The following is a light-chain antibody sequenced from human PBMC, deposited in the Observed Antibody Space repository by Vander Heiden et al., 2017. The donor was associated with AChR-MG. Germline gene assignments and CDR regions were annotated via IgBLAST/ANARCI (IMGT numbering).Light chain of an antibody. V-gene: IGLV2-23*02. CDR2: EVT. J-gene: IGLJ2*01. CDR3: CSYAGSSHMV. CDR1: SRDVGSYKF. Sequence: QSALTQPASVSASPGQSITISCTGTSRDVGSYKFVSWFQQHPGKAPKLIIYEVTRRPSGVSNRFSGSKSGNTASLTISGLQAEDEANYLCCSYAGSSHMVFGGGTKLTVL.